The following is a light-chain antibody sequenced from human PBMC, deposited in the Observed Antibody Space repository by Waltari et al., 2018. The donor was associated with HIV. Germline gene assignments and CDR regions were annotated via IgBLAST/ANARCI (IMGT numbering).Light chain of an antibody. CDR3: QQYYSTPRT. CDR2: WAS. J-gene: IGKJ2*01. CDR1: QSVLYSSNNKNY. V-gene: IGKV4-1*01. Sequence: DLVMTQSPDALAVSLGVRATINCKSSQSVLYSSNNKNYLAWYQQKPGQPPKLLIYWASTRESGVPDRFSGSGSGTDFTLTISSLQAEDVAVYYCQQYYSTPRTFGQGTKLEIK.